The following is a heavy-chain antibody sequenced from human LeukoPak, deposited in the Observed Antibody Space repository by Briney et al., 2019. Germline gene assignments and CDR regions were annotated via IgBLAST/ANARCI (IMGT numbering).Heavy chain of an antibody. CDR2: ISYDGSNK. D-gene: IGHD2-21*02. Sequence: PGRSLRLSCAASGFTFSSYGMHWVRQAPGKGLEWVAVISYDGSNKYYADSVKGRFTISRDNSKNTLYLQMNSLRAEDTAAYYCAKGDRGFDYWGQGTLVTVSS. J-gene: IGHJ4*02. CDR3: AKGDRGFDY. CDR1: GFTFSSYG. V-gene: IGHV3-30*18.